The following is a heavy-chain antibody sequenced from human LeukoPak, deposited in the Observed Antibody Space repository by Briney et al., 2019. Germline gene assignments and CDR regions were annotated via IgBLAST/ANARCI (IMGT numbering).Heavy chain of an antibody. D-gene: IGHD3-22*01. CDR1: GFTFSNYW. CDR2: ISSSGSTI. CDR3: AKGLSNYFDSTWDY. J-gene: IGHJ4*02. Sequence: GGSLRLSCAVSGFTFSNYWMSWVRQAPGKGLEWVSYISSSGSTIYHADSVKGRFTVSRDNAKNSVYLQMNSLRAEDTAVYYCAKGLSNYFDSTWDYWGQGTLVTVSS. V-gene: IGHV3-48*04.